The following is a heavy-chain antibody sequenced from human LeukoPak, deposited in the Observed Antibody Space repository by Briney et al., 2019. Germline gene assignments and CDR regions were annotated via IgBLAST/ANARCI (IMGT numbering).Heavy chain of an antibody. Sequence: GGSLRLSCAASGFDFDDLAMHWVRQAPGKGLEWISLVSWDGGSTYYSDSVKGRFTISRDNSKNSLSLQMNSLRAEDTAVYYCARDLRSSGYYAFDYWGQGTLVTVSS. J-gene: IGHJ4*02. CDR2: VSWDGGST. CDR1: GFDFDDLA. CDR3: ARDLRSSGYYAFDY. V-gene: IGHV3-43D*03. D-gene: IGHD3-22*01.